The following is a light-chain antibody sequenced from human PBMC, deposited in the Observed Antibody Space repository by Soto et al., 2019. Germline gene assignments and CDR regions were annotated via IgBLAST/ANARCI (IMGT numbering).Light chain of an antibody. CDR3: QQLNSYPT. V-gene: IGKV1-9*01. CDR1: QGISSY. Sequence: DIQLTQSPSFLSASVGDRVNIACRASQGISSYLAWYQQQPGKAPKLLIYAASTLQRGVPSRFSGSGSGTEFTLTISSLQPEDFATYYCQQLNSYPTFGGGTKVEIK. J-gene: IGKJ4*01. CDR2: AAS.